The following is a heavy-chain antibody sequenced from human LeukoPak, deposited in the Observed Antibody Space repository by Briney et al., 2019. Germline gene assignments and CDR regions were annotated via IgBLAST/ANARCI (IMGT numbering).Heavy chain of an antibody. D-gene: IGHD3-10*01. J-gene: IGHJ4*02. CDR3: ARDPRELLWFGEFYIDY. Sequence: GGSLRLSCAASGFTFSSYAMHWVRQAPGKGLEWVAVISYDGSNKYYADSVKGRFTISRDNSKNTLYLQMNSLRAEDTAVHYCARDPRELLWFGEFYIDYWGQGTLVTVSS. CDR1: GFTFSSYA. CDR2: ISYDGSNK. V-gene: IGHV3-30-3*01.